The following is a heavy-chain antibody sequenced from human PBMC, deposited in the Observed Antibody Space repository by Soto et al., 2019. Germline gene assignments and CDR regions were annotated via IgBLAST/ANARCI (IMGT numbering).Heavy chain of an antibody. V-gene: IGHV4-4*02. Sequence: SETLSLTCAVSGGSISSSNWWSWVRQPPGKGLEWIGEIYHSGSTNYNPSLKSRVTISVDKSKNQFSLKLSSVTAADTAVYYCARADSSGWDHNYYNSFDPWGQGTLVTVSS. J-gene: IGHJ5*02. D-gene: IGHD6-19*01. CDR3: ARADSSGWDHNYYNSFDP. CDR2: IYHSGST. CDR1: GGSISSSNW.